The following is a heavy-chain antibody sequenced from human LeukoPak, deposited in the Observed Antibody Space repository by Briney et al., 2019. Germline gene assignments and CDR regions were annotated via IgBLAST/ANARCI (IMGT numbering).Heavy chain of an antibody. CDR1: GFTFSSYS. V-gene: IGHV3-21*01. CDR2: ISSSSSYI. CDR3: AYYYGSGIRFDY. J-gene: IGHJ4*02. Sequence: GGSLRLSCAASGFTFSSYSMNRVRQAPGKGLEWASSISSSSSYIYYAGSVKGRFTISRDNAKNSLYLQMNSLRAEDTAVYYCAYYYGSGIRFDYWGQGTLVTVSS. D-gene: IGHD3-10*01.